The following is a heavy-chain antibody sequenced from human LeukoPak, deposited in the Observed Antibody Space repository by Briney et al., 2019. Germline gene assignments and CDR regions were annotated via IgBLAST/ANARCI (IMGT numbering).Heavy chain of an antibody. CDR2: INHSGST. CDR1: GGSFSGYY. J-gene: IGHJ5*02. V-gene: IGHV4-34*01. CDR3: ARASGYCSSTSCYGVFHRNWFDP. D-gene: IGHD2-2*01. Sequence: ASETLSLTCAVYGGSFSGYYWSWIRHPPGKGLEWIGEINHSGSTKYNPSLKSRVTISVDTSKNQFSLKLSSVTAADTAVYYCARASGYCSSTSCYGVFHRNWFDPWGQGTLVTVSS.